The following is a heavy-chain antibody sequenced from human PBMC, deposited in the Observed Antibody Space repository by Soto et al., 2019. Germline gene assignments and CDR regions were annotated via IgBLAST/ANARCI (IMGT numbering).Heavy chain of an antibody. V-gene: IGHV4-38-2*01. CDR1: GYSINSGYY. Sequence: PSETLSLTCAVSGYSINSGYYWGWIRQPPGKGLEWIGTIYHSGSTYYNPSLKSRVTISVDTSKNQFSLNLSSVTAADTAVYYCARQRRDGYNFGGPYYFDYWGQGTLVTSPQ. D-gene: IGHD5-12*01. CDR3: ARQRRDGYNFGGPYYFDY. CDR2: IYHSGST. J-gene: IGHJ4*02.